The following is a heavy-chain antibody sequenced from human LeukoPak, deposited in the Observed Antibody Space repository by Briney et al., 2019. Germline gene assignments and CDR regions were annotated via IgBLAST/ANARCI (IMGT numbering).Heavy chain of an antibody. D-gene: IGHD6-19*01. CDR2: ISGSGGST. CDR1: GFTFSSYA. V-gene: IGHV3-23*01. CDR3: ARIAGWRFDP. Sequence: GGSLRLSCAASGFTFSSYAMSWVRQAPGKGLEWVSGISGSGGSTYYADSVKGRFTISRDNAENSLYLQTSSLRVEDTAVYYCARIAGWRFDPWGQGILVTVSS. J-gene: IGHJ5*02.